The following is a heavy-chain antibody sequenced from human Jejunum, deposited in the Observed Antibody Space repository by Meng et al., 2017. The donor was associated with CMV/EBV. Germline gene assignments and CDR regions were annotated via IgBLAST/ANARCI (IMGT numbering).Heavy chain of an antibody. CDR3: ARGPGASTREGFDY. Sequence: QVQLQASGPGPVKPSETLSLTCTVSGGSISNHYWSWIRQSAGKGLEWIGRFYSSDTYNYHPSLNSRLTMSLDTSKNQFSLNLSSVTAADTAIYYCARGPGASTREGFDYWGLGTLVTVSS. J-gene: IGHJ4*02. CDR1: GGSISNHY. CDR2: FYSSDTY. V-gene: IGHV4-4*07. D-gene: IGHD1-26*01.